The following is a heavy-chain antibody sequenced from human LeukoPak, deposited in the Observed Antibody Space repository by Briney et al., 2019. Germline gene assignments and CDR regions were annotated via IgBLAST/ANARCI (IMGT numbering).Heavy chain of an antibody. CDR1: GFTFTDYA. V-gene: IGHV3-23*01. Sequence: GGSLRLSCAASGFTFTDYAMTWVRQAPGKGLEWVSSISASGLMTYYADSVKGRFTVSRDNSKNTLYPQMNSLTAADTAVYYCAKDRSIGTYYTFDHWGQGTLVTVSS. J-gene: IGHJ4*02. CDR2: ISASGLMT. D-gene: IGHD1-26*01. CDR3: AKDRSIGTYYTFDH.